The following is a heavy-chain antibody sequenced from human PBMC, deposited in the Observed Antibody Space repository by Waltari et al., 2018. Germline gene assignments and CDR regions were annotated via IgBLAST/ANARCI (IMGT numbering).Heavy chain of an antibody. J-gene: IGHJ4*02. D-gene: IGHD3-3*01. Sequence: QVQLVESGGGVVQPGRSLRLSCAASGFTFSSYGMHWVRQAPGKGLEWVAVLSYDGSIRNYADSVKGRFTISRDNSKNTLYLQRSSLRAEYTAVYYCAKTLYLRFLEWPFDYWGQGTLVTVSS. V-gene: IGHV3-30*18. CDR2: LSYDGSIR. CDR3: AKTLYLRFLEWPFDY. CDR1: GFTFSSYG.